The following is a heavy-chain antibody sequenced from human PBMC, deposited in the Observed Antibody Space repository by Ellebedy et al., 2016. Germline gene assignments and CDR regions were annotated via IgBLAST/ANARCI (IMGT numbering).Heavy chain of an antibody. CDR3: ASRIKVGATGHQADY. Sequence: SETLSLTCTVSGGSISSSSYYWSWIRQPPGKGLEWIGYIYYSGSTNYNPSPKSRVTISVDTSKNQFSLKLSSVTAADTAVYYCASRIKVGATGHQADYWGQGTLVTVSS. CDR1: GGSISSSSYY. CDR2: IYYSGST. V-gene: IGHV4-61*05. D-gene: IGHD1-26*01. J-gene: IGHJ4*02.